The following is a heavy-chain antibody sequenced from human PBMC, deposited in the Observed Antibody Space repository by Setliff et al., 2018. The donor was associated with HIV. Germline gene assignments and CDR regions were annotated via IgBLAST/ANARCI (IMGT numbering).Heavy chain of an antibody. J-gene: IGHJ5*01. Sequence: GGSLRLSCAASGFTFSTYWMSWVRQAPGKGLEWVANINQDGREKYYADSVKGRFTISRDNAKSSLYLQMNSLRAEDTAFYYCAKGSHPDYDSSVYDSWGQGTLVTVSS. V-gene: IGHV3-7*01. CDR1: GFTFSTYW. CDR3: AKGSHPDYDSSVYDS. CDR2: INQDGREK. D-gene: IGHD3-22*01.